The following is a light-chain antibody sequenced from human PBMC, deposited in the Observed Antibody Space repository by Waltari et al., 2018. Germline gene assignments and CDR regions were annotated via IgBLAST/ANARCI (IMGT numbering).Light chain of an antibody. V-gene: IGKV1-5*03. CDR1: QSIRSW. J-gene: IGKJ2*01. CDR3: QQYNSYSPT. CDR2: KAS. Sequence: DIQMTQSPSTLSASVGDRVTITCRASQSIRSWLAWYQQKPGKAPKVLIYKASSLESGVPSRCSGSGSGTEFTLSISSLQPDDFATYYCQQYNSYSPTVGQGTKLEIK.